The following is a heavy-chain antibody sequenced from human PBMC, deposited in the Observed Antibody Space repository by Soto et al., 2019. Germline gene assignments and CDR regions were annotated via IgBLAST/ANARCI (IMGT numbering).Heavy chain of an antibody. CDR2: SSGSGGST. CDR1: AFTFSSYV. CDR3: AKVAFPYSSGYLFYS. Sequence: PGASVRLPYATSAFTFSSYVISLVRQAPGRGPEWDSASSGSGGSTYHADSVQGRHTNSRDNSTTKLYLQMNSLRVDNTAVYYCAKVAFPYSSGYLFYSWGQGTLVTASS. J-gene: IGHJ5*01. D-gene: IGHD5-18*01. V-gene: IGHV3-23*01.